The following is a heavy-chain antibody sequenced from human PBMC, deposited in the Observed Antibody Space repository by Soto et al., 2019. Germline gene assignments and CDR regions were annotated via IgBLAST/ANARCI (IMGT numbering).Heavy chain of an antibody. J-gene: IGHJ4*02. CDR1: GFIFSNYA. CDR2: LRGSEDNT. CDR3: AKDWTHFDY. D-gene: IGHD3-3*01. Sequence: EVQLLESGGNLVQPGGSLRLSCAASGFIFSNYAMSWVRQAPGKGLEWVALLRGSEDNTFYSDSVRGRFTISRDDSKNTLYLQMNSLRAEHTAVYYCAKDWTHFDYWGQGTLVTVS. V-gene: IGHV3-23*01.